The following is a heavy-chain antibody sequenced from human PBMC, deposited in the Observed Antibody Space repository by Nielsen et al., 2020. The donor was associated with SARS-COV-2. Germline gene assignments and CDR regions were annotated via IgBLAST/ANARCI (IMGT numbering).Heavy chain of an antibody. V-gene: IGHV3-9*01. CDR2: ISWNSGSI. CDR1: GFTFDDYA. CDR3: ATSSGSFDH. D-gene: IGHD3-22*01. Sequence: SLKISCAASGFTFDDYAMHWVRQAPGKGLEWVSGISWNSGSIGYADSVKGRFTISRDNAKNSLYLQMNSLRAEDTALYYCATSSGSFDHWGQGTLVSVSS. J-gene: IGHJ4*02.